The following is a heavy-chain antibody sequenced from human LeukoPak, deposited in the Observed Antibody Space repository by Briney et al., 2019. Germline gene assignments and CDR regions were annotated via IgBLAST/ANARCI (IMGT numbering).Heavy chain of an antibody. V-gene: IGHV3-7*03. Sequence: GGSLRLSCAASGFTFSSYWMSWVRQAPGKGLEWVANIKQDGSEKYYVDSVKGRFTISRDNAKNSLYLRMNSLRAEDTAVYYCASHYDSSGYYYGTFDYWGQGTLVTVSS. CDR1: GFTFSSYW. D-gene: IGHD3-22*01. CDR3: ASHYDSSGYYYGTFDY. CDR2: IKQDGSEK. J-gene: IGHJ4*02.